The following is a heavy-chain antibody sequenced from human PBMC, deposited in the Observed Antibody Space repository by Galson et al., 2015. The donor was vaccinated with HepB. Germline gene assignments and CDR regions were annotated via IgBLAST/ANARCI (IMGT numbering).Heavy chain of an antibody. CDR2: IHSNGVTT. J-gene: IGHJ6*02. V-gene: IGHV3-64*04. CDR1: GFSFSGYA. Sequence: SLRLSCAASGFSFSGYAMHWVRQAPGKGLEYVSAIHSNGVTTYYADSVKGRFTISRDNSKNTLYLQMNSLRAEDTAVYYCARDYYDSSGVLYYYYGMAVWGQGTTVTVSS. D-gene: IGHD3-22*01. CDR3: ARDYYDSSGVLYYYYGMAV.